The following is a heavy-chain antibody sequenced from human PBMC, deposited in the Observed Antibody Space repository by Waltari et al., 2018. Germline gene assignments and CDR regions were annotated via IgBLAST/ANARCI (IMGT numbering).Heavy chain of an antibody. Sequence: QVKLQESGPGLVRPSETLSLTCLVSDQSIKSGFHWGWLRLPPGKGLEWIGSVYHSGATYYNPSLSSRVTISVDTSKNQVFLRLASVTAADTGMYYCARDHSTSWSHDAYDVWGPGTMVTVAS. CDR2: VYHSGAT. D-gene: IGHD2-2*01. CDR1: DQSIKSGFH. J-gene: IGHJ3*01. CDR3: ARDHSTSWSHDAYDV. V-gene: IGHV4-38-2*02.